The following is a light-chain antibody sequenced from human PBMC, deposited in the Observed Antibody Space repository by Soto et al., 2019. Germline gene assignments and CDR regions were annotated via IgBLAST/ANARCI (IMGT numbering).Light chain of an antibody. Sequence: QSALTQPVSVSGSPGQSITISCAGTMRDVGAYNLVSWYQQHPGRAPQLIIYEVHNRPSGISFRFSGSKSGNTASLTISGLQAEDEADYYCSSYTSKSSLIFGGGTKVTVL. CDR3: SSYTSKSSLI. J-gene: IGLJ2*01. CDR2: EVH. CDR1: MRDVGAYNL. V-gene: IGLV2-14*01.